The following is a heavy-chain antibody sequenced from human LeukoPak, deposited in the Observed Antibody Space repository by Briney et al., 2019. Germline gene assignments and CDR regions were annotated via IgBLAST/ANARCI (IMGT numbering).Heavy chain of an antibody. CDR1: GFTFSSYS. D-gene: IGHD3-16*01. CDR3: AREDMITFGGVPGWFDP. CDR2: ISRSGRYI. J-gene: IGHJ5*02. V-gene: IGHV3-21*01. Sequence: GGSPRLSCAASGFTFSSYSMNWVRQAPGKGLEWVSSISRSGRYIYYADSVRGRFTISRDNAKNLLYLQMNSLRAEDTAVFYCAREDMITFGGVPGWFDPWGQGTLVTVSS.